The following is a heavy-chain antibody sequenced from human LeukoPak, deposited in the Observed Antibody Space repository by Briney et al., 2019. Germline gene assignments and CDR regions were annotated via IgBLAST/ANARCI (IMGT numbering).Heavy chain of an antibody. D-gene: IGHD2-8*01. V-gene: IGHV3-7*01. CDR2: INEDGSQK. J-gene: IGHJ3*01. CDR3: ARDHGYCTRVSCSGAAFDA. CDR1: GFRFSSHW. Sequence: GVSLRLSCAASGFRFSSHWMMGVRQVPGKGREWGAKINEDGSQKYYVDSVKGRFTISRDNAEHSLSLDMNSLRAGDGGVYYCARDHGYCTRVSCSGAAFDAWGQGSMVSVSA.